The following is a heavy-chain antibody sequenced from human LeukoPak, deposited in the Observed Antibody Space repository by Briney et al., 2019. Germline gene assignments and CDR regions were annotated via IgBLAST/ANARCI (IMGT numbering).Heavy chain of an antibody. CDR1: GFTFSDYY. CDR2: ISSSGSTI. J-gene: IGHJ5*02. V-gene: IGHV3-11*04. Sequence: GGSLRLSCAAPGFTFSDYYMSWIRQAPGKGLEWVSYISSSGSTIYYADSVKGRFTISRDNAKNSLYLQMNSLRAEDTAVYYCARDREDYSNVWFDPWGQGTLVTVSS. D-gene: IGHD2-15*01. CDR3: ARDREDYSNVWFDP.